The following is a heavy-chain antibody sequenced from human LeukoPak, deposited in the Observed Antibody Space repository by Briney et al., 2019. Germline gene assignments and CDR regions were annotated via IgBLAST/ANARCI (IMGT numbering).Heavy chain of an antibody. D-gene: IGHD3-3*01. CDR1: GFTFSDSW. Sequence: PGGFLGLSCAASGFTFSDSWMTWFRQAPGKGLEWVANIRQDGKTKYYVDSVKGRFTISRDNAYNSVYLDMNSLTAEDTALYCCGRETWEKYNDFWSGYVTDWGQGILVTVSS. CDR3: GRETWEKYNDFWSGYVTD. CDR2: IRQDGKTK. V-gene: IGHV3-7*01. J-gene: IGHJ4*02.